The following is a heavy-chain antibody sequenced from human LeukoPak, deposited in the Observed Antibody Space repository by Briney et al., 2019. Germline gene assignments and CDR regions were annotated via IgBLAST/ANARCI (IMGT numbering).Heavy chain of an antibody. J-gene: IGHJ5*02. Sequence: GSSVKVSCKASGGTFSSYAISWVRQAPGQGLEWMGGIIPIFGTANYAQKFQGRVTITADESTSTAYMELSSLRSEDTAVYYCAASYSDYAWFDPWGQGTLVTVSS. CDR2: IIPIFGTA. D-gene: IGHD4-11*01. CDR3: AASYSDYAWFDP. CDR1: GGTFSSYA. V-gene: IGHV1-69*01.